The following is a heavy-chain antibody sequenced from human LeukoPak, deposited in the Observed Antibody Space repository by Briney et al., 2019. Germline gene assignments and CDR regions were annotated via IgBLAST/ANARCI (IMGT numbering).Heavy chain of an antibody. Sequence: PSGTLSLTCAVSGGSISSSNWWSWVRQPPGKGLEWIGETYHSGSTNYNPSLKSRVTISVDTSKNQFSLKLSSVTAADTAVYYCARDPACSSTSCYTGLGDYWGQGTLVTVSS. J-gene: IGHJ4*02. CDR1: GGSISSSNW. CDR2: TYHSGST. V-gene: IGHV4-4*02. CDR3: ARDPACSSTSCYTGLGDY. D-gene: IGHD2-2*02.